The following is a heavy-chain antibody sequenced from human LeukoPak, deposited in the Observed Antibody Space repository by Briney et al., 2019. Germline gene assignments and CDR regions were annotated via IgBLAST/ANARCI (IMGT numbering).Heavy chain of an antibody. Sequence: GSLRLSCAASGFTFSSYSMNWVRQAPGKGLEWIGSIYYSGSTYYNPSLKSRVTISVDTSKNQFSLKLSSVTAADTAVYYCAIHYYDVGYYFDYWGQGTLVTVSS. CDR3: AIHYYDVGYYFDY. CDR1: GFTFSSYS. V-gene: IGHV4-39*07. D-gene: IGHD3-22*01. CDR2: IYYSGST. J-gene: IGHJ4*02.